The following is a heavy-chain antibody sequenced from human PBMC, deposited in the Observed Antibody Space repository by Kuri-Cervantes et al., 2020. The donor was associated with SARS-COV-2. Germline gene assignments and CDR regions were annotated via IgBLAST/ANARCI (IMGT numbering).Heavy chain of an antibody. CDR2: ISSSGGST. Sequence: LSLTCAASGFTFSNYAMNWVRQAPGKGLQWVSAISSSGGSTFYTDSVKGRFTISRDNSKNTLYLQMNSLRAEDTAVYYCASAKRASYGDPYNDWGQGTLVTVSS. CDR1: GFTFSNYA. D-gene: IGHD4-17*01. J-gene: IGHJ4*02. V-gene: IGHV3-23*01. CDR3: ASAKRASYGDPYND.